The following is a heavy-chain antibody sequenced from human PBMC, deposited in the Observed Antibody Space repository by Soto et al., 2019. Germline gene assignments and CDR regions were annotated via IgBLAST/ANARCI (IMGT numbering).Heavy chain of an antibody. D-gene: IGHD2-21*02. Sequence: QVQLVESGGGVVLPGRSLRLSCAASGFTFRTFPMHWARQAPGKGLEWVAVLSYDGTIKYYADSVKGRFSISRDNSKNLVYVQMNNLRPEDTATYYCAKGFVVATSTQRDYFSGMDAWGQGTTVTVSS. CDR2: LSYDGTIK. CDR1: GFTFRTFP. CDR3: AKGFVVATSTQRDYFSGMDA. J-gene: IGHJ6*02. V-gene: IGHV3-30-3*01.